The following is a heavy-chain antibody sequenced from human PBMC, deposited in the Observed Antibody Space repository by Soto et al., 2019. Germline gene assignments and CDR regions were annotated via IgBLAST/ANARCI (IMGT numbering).Heavy chain of an antibody. V-gene: IGHV4-34*01. D-gene: IGHD3-10*01. Sequence: SETLSLTCAVYGGSFSGYYWSWIRQPPGKGLEWIGEINHSGSTNYNPSLKSRVTISVDTSKNQFSLKLSSVTAADTAVYYCARGRSVLLWFGEDRSPYIWGQGTMVTVSS. CDR1: GGSFSGYY. J-gene: IGHJ3*02. CDR3: ARGRSVLLWFGEDRSPYI. CDR2: INHSGST.